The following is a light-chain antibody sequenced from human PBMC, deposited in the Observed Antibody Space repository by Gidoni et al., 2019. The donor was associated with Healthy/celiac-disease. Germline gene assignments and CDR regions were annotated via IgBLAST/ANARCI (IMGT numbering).Light chain of an antibody. J-gene: IGLJ2*01. CDR2: QDS. CDR1: KLGDKY. Sequence: SYELPHPPSVSLSPGQTASITCSGDKLGDKYACWYQQKPGQSPVLVIYQDSKRPSGIPERFSGSNSGNTATLTISGTQAMDEADYYCQAWDSSTAVFGGGTKLTVL. CDR3: QAWDSSTAV. V-gene: IGLV3-1*01.